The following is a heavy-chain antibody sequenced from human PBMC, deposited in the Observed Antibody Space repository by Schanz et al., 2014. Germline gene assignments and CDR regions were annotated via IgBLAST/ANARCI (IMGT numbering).Heavy chain of an antibody. CDR2: LTGSGGGT. J-gene: IGHJ4*02. Sequence: EVKLLESGGHLVQPGGSLRLSCVASGFTFSTYAMSWVRQAPGKGPEWVSSLTGSGGGTYYADSVRGRFAISRDNSKNTLYLEMNSLRAEDTAVYYCARDGAELYYFDDWGQGTLVTVSS. CDR1: GFTFSTYA. CDR3: ARDGAELYYFDD. V-gene: IGHV3-23*01. D-gene: IGHD1-1*01.